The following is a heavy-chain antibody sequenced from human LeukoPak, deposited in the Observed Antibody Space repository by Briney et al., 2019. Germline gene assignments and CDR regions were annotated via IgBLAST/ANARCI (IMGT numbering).Heavy chain of an antibody. V-gene: IGHV5-51*01. CDR1: GYSFTSYW. J-gene: IGHJ1*01. Sequence: GESLKISCKGSGYSFTSYWIGWVRQMPGKGLEWMGIIYPGDSDTRYSPSFQGQVTISADKSIGTAYLQWSSLKASDTAMYYCASTYGSWYDCFQHWGQGTLVTVSS. CDR3: ASTYGSWYDCFQH. D-gene: IGHD6-13*01. CDR2: IYPGDSDT.